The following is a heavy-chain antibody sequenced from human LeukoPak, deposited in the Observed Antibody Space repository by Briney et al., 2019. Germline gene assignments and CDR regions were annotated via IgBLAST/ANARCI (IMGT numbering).Heavy chain of an antibody. V-gene: IGHV1-3*03. D-gene: IGHD3-10*01. CDR3: ARGERITMVRGVNPDFDY. Sequence: ASVKVSCKASGYTFTSYAMHWVRQAPGQRLEWMGWINAGNGNTKYSQEFQGRVTITRDTSASTAYMELSSLRSEDMAVYYCARGERITMVRGVNPDFDYWGQGTLVTVSS. CDR1: GYTFTSYA. CDR2: INAGNGNT. J-gene: IGHJ4*02.